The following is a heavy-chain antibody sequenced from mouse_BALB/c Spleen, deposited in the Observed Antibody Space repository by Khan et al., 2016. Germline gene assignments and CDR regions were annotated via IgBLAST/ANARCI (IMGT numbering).Heavy chain of an antibody. CDR3: ASLLLRFHY. CDR2: IDPANGNT. J-gene: IGHJ2*01. Sequence: EVQLQESGAELVKPGASVKLSCTASGFNIKDTYMHWVKQRPEQGLEWIGRIDPANGNTNYDPKFQGKATITADTSSNTAYLQLSSLTSEDTAVYYCASLLLRFHYWGQGTTLTVSS. CDR1: GFNIKDTY. V-gene: IGHV14-3*02. D-gene: IGHD1-1*01.